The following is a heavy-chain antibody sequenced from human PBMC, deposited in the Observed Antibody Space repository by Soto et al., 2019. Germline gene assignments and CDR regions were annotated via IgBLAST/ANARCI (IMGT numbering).Heavy chain of an antibody. D-gene: IGHD1-26*01. CDR3: AREGGYRGAYYYYGMDV. Sequence: ASVKVSCKASGYTFTSYGISWVRQAPGQGLEWMGWISSYNANTNYEQKLQGRVTMTTDTSTNTAYMELRSLKFDDTAVYYWAREGGYRGAYYYYGMDVWGQGTTVTVSS. CDR2: ISSYNANT. V-gene: IGHV1-18*01. CDR1: GYTFTSYG. J-gene: IGHJ6*02.